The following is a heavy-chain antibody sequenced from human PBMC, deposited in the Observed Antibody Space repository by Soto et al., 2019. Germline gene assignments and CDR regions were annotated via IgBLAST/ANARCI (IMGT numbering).Heavy chain of an antibody. CDR1: GYTFTSNG. D-gene: IGHD5-12*01. J-gene: IGHJ4*02. CDR2: ISGYNGNT. CDR3: ARIKDGYNLDY. V-gene: IGHV1-18*01. Sequence: ASVKVTCKDSGYTFTSNGISWVRQAPGQGLEWMGWISGYNGNTNYAQKLQGRVTMTTDTSTSTAYMELRSLRSDDTAVYYCARIKDGYNLDYWGQGTLVTVSS.